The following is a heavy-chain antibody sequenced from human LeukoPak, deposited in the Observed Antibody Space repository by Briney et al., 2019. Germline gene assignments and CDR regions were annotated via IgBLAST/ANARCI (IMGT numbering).Heavy chain of an antibody. CDR2: IYYSGST. CDR1: GGSISSSSYY. CDR3: ARGDCSGGSCPFDY. J-gene: IGHJ4*02. Sequence: SETLSLTCTVSGGSISSSSYYWGWIRQPPGKGLEWIGSIYYSGSTYYNPSLKSRVTISVDTSKNQFSLKLSSVTAADTAVYYCARGDCSGGSCPFDYWGQGTLVTVSS. V-gene: IGHV4-39*07. D-gene: IGHD2-15*01.